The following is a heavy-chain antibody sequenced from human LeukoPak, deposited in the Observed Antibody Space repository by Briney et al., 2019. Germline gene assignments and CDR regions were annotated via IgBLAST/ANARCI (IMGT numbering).Heavy chain of an antibody. V-gene: IGHV1-2*02. CDR1: GYTFTSYY. CDR3: ASQTGYCSGGSCPEYYFDY. Sequence: ASVKVSCKASGYTFTSYYMHWVRQAPGQGLEWMGWINPNSGGTNYAQKFQGRVTMTRDTSISTAYMELSRLRSDDTAVYYCASQTGYCSGGSCPEYYFDYWGQGTLVTVSS. D-gene: IGHD2-15*01. CDR2: INPNSGGT. J-gene: IGHJ4*02.